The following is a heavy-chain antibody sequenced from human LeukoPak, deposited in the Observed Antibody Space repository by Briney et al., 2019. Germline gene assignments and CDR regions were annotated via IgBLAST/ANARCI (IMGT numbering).Heavy chain of an antibody. Sequence: GGSLRLSCAASGFTFSSYGMHWVRQAPGKGLEWVAVIWYDGSNKYYADSVKGRFTISRDNSKNTLYLQMNSLRAEDTAVYYCAKDQRLAVAGAIDYWGQGTLVTVSS. D-gene: IGHD6-19*01. CDR2: IWYDGSNK. V-gene: IGHV3-33*06. CDR1: GFTFSSYG. J-gene: IGHJ4*02. CDR3: AKDQRLAVAGAIDY.